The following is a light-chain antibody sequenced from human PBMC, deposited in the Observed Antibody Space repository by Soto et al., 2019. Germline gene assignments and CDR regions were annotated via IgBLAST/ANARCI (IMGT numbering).Light chain of an antibody. J-gene: IGLJ3*02. V-gene: IGLV2-14*03. Sequence: QSALTQPASVSGSLGQSITISCTGTSGDVGAYNFVSWFQPYPGKAPKIILNDVVSRPSGVSNRFSGSKSGNTATLTISGLQAEDEANYYCSSFTTTDILVLGGGTKVTVL. CDR2: DVV. CDR1: SGDVGAYNF. CDR3: SSFTTTDILV.